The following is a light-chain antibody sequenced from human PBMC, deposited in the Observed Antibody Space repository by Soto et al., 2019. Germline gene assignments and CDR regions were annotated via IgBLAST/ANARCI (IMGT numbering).Light chain of an antibody. CDR2: GAS. CDR3: QQYNNWPPVFT. CDR1: QSVSSN. J-gene: IGKJ3*01. Sequence: EIVMTQSPATLSVSPGERATLSCRASQSVSSNLAWYQQKPGQAPRLLIYGASTRATGIPARFSGSGSGKEFTITISSLKSEDFAVYYSQQYNNWPPVFTFGPGTKVDIK. V-gene: IGKV3-15*01.